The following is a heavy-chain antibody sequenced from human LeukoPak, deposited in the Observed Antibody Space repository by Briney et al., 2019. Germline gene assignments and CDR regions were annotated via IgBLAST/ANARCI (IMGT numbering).Heavy chain of an antibody. CDR1: GGSMKRSY. V-gene: IGHV4-59*01. D-gene: IGHD2-2*01. J-gene: IGHJ6*03. CDR3: ARDSSPAALPYMDA. CDR2: IDDSENT. Sequence: SETLSLTCLVSGGSMKRSYWTWIRQAPGKGLEWIGNIDDSENTNYSPSLKSRVTISLDTSKNPFSLWVTSVPAADRGLYFCARDSSPAALPYMDAWGKGTTVTVSS.